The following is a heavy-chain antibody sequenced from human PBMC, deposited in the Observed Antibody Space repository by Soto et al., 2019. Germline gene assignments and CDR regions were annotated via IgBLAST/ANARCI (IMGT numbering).Heavy chain of an antibody. J-gene: IGHJ4*02. CDR1: GFKFSNYA. CDR3: DKDRRAGGTSAFYFDF. CDR2: ISATGGGT. Sequence: GGSLRLSCAASGFKFSNYAMSWVRQAPGKGLEWVSLISATGGGTYYADSVKGRFTISRDNSHNTLYLQVHSLTAEDTAVYYCDKDRRAGGTSAFYFDFWGQGAQVTVSS. D-gene: IGHD3-16*01. V-gene: IGHV3-23*01.